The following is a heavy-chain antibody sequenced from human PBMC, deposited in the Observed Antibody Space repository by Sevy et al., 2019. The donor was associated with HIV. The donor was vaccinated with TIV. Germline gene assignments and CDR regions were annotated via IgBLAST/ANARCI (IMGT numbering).Heavy chain of an antibody. CDR3: AKGVQLQRSAYYFDY. V-gene: IGHV3-30*18. Sequence: GGSLRLSCAASGFTLSSYGMHWVRQAPGKGLEWVAVISHDGSNKYYANSVKGRFTISRDNSKNTLYLQMNSLRAEDTAVYYCAKGVQLQRSAYYFDYWGQGTLVTVSS. CDR2: ISHDGSNK. J-gene: IGHJ4*02. D-gene: IGHD2-2*01. CDR1: GFTLSSYG.